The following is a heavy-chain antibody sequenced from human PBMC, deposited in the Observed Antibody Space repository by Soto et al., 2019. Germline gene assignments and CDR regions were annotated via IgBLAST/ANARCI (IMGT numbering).Heavy chain of an antibody. CDR3: ATERRNYYDCLGDAFDI. CDR1: GYTLTELS. CDR2: FDAEDGET. D-gene: IGHD3-22*01. J-gene: IGHJ3*02. V-gene: IGHV1-24*01. Sequence: APVKVSCKVSGYTLTELSMPWARQAPGKGLEWLGGFDAEDGETIYAQENHGRVTMTEDTTTDTAYKELSSLRSEDTALYYCATERRNYYDCLGDAFDIWRQRTMVTVSS.